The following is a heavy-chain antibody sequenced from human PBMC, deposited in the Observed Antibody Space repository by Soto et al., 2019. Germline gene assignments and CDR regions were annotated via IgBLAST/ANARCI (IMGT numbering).Heavy chain of an antibody. V-gene: IGHV1-69*01. Sequence: QVQLVQSGAEVKKPGSSVKVSCKASGGIFSTYAISWLRQAPGQGLEWMGGIIPIFGTPNYAQRFQGRVTITAAESTSPAYMELSRLRSEDTAVYYCARDRDDYGSGNYYNRIDFWGQGTLVTVSS. CDR3: ARDRDDYGSGNYYNRIDF. CDR2: IIPIFGTP. CDR1: GGIFSTYA. J-gene: IGHJ4*02. D-gene: IGHD3-10*01.